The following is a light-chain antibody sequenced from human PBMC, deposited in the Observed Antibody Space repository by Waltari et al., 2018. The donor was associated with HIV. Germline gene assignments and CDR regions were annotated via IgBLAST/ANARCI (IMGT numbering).Light chain of an antibody. CDR3: QVWGATNDWV. CDR2: DDR. J-gene: IGLJ3*02. V-gene: IGLV3-21*02. Sequence: YVLTQPPSVSVAPNQTATVACIGENIGVRDVHWYRQRSGQAPEVVIHDDRDRAPGIPGRITGSTSGDMATLTIASVEAGDEAVYYCQVWGATNDWVFGGGTKVTVL. CDR1: NIGVRD.